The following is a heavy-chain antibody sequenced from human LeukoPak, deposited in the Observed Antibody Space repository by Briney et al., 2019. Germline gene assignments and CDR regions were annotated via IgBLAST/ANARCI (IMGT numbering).Heavy chain of an antibody. D-gene: IGHD2-15*01. CDR3: VKGHCSSSSCFPNYYYYMDV. Sequence: QHGGSLRLSCAGSGSTFDEHAMHWVRQAPGKGLEWVSGISWNSGSIAYADSVKGRFTISRDNAKNLLFLQMSSLRAADTALYYCVKGHCSSSSCFPNYYYYMDVWGTGTTVTVSS. CDR1: GSTFDEHA. J-gene: IGHJ6*03. V-gene: IGHV3-9*01. CDR2: ISWNSGSI.